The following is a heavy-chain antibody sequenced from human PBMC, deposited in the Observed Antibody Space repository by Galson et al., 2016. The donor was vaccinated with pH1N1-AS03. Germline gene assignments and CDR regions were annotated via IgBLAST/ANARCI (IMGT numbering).Heavy chain of an antibody. CDR2: IIPMFGTA. V-gene: IGHV1-69*13. D-gene: IGHD1-7*01. J-gene: IGHJ6*03. CDR3: ARDLISQNWNYRGVYYFCFMDV. CDR1: GGTFSSNA. Sequence: SVKVSCKASGGTFSSNAINWVRQAPGQGLEWMGGIIPMFGTANYAQNFQGRVTITADESTGTAYMELSSLTSEDTAVYFCARDLISQNWNYRGVYYFCFMDVWGKGTMVTVSS.